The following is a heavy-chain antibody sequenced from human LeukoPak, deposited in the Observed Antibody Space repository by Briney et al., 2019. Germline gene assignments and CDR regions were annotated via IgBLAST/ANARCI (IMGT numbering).Heavy chain of an antibody. CDR1: GFTFSTYA. CDR2: ITSTGGST. CDR3: ATLRDSSGWYLARETENY. D-gene: IGHD6-19*01. J-gene: IGHJ4*02. Sequence: GGSLRPSCAASGFTFSTYAMTWVRQAPGKGLEWVSTITSTGGSTYYADSVKGRFTISRDNSKNTLYLQMNSLRAEDTAVYYCATLRDSSGWYLARETENYWGQGTLVTVSS. V-gene: IGHV3-23*01.